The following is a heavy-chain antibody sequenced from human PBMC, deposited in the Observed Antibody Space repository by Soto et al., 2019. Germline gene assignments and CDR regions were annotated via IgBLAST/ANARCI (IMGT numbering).Heavy chain of an antibody. J-gene: IGHJ4*02. CDR2: VFNSDTS. CDR3: ARVYGTNYGFDF. D-gene: IGHD4-17*01. Sequence: SDTLSLTCTVSGAPMIRHYWSWIRQPPGKALEWIGHVFNSDTSKYNPSLRSRVDMSVDRSKNQFSLTMTSLTAADTAVYYCARVYGTNYGFDFWGQG. CDR1: GAPMIRHY. V-gene: IGHV4-59*11.